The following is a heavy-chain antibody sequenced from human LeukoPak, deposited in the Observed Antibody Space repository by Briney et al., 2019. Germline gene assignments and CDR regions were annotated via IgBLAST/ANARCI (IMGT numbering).Heavy chain of an antibody. CDR3: ARIGYDGSGYTYKRDF. J-gene: IGHJ4*02. CDR2: INHSGST. D-gene: IGHD3-22*01. V-gene: IGHV4-34*01. Sequence: SETLSLTCAVYGGSISDYYWSWIRQPPGKGLEWIGEINHSGSTTYNPSLKSRVTISVDTSKSQFSLKLTSVTAADTAVYYCARIGYDGSGYTYKRDFWGQGTLVTVSS. CDR1: GGSISDYY.